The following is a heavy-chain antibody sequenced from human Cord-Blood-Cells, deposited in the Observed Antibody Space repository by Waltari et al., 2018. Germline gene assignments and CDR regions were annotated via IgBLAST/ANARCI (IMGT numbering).Heavy chain of an antibody. J-gene: IGHJ4*02. D-gene: IGHD3-22*01. CDR3: AGGRKVITTFDY. Sequence: QVQLVESGGGVVQPGRSLRLSCAASGLTFSSYGMHWVRQAPGKGLEWVAVIWYDGSNKYYADSVKCRFTISRDNSKNTLYLQMNSLRAEDTAVYYCAGGRKVITTFDYWGQGTLVTVSS. CDR1: GLTFSSYG. CDR2: IWYDGSNK. V-gene: IGHV3-33*01.